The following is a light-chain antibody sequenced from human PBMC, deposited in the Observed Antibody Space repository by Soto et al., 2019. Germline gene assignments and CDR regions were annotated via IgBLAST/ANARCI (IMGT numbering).Light chain of an antibody. J-gene: IGKJ2*01. V-gene: IGKV4-1*01. Sequence: DIVMTQSPDSLAVSLGERATINCKSSQTLLDSSNSKTYLAWYQQKPGQPPKLLIYWSSTRESGVPDRFSGCGSGTDFTLTISSLQAEDVAVYYCHQYYSTPPYTFGQGTRLEIK. CDR2: WSS. CDR3: HQYYSTPPYT. CDR1: QTLLDSSNSKTY.